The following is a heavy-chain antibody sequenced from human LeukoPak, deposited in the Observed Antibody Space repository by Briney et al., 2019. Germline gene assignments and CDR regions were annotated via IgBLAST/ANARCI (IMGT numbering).Heavy chain of an antibody. CDR1: GGSFSGYY. CDR2: INHSGST. CDR3: AREEVAVHYYYYYMDV. V-gene: IGHV4-34*01. Sequence: PSETLSLTCAVYGGSFSGYYWSWIRQPPGKGLEWIGEINHSGSTNYNPSLKSRVTISADTSKNQFSLKLSSVTAADTAVYYCAREEVAVHYYYYYMDVWGKGTTVTISS. D-gene: IGHD5-24*01. J-gene: IGHJ6*03.